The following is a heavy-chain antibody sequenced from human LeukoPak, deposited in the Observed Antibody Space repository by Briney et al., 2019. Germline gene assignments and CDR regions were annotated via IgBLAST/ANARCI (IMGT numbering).Heavy chain of an antibody. V-gene: IGHV3-33*06. D-gene: IGHD4-23*01. CDR3: AKDLCSTVVTPLCWYFDL. J-gene: IGHJ2*01. CDR1: GFMFGNYG. CDR2: IWYDGSKK. Sequence: GRSLRLSCAASGFMFGNYGMHWVRQAPGQGLEWVALIWYDGSKKYYADSVKGRFTVSRDNSENTLYLQMNSLRADDTAVYYCAKDLCSTVVTPLCWYFDLWGRGTLVTVSS.